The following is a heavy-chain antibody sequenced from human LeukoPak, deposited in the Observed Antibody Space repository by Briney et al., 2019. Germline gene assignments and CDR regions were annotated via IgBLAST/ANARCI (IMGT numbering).Heavy chain of an antibody. J-gene: IGHJ3*02. V-gene: IGHV1-2*02. CDR1: GYSFIGYH. D-gene: IGHD3-10*02. Sequence: WASVKVSCKASGYSFIGYHMHWVRQAPGQGLEWMGWINPNSGGTNYAQKFQGRVTMTRDTSISTAYMELSRLRSDDTAVYYCAREMFDRGPIWGQGTMVTVSS. CDR3: AREMFDRGPI. CDR2: INPNSGGT.